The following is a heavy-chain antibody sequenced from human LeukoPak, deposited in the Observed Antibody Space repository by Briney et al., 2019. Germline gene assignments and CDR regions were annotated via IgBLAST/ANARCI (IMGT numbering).Heavy chain of an antibody. CDR1: GYTFTRHY. J-gene: IGHJ5*02. D-gene: IGHD5-24*01. Sequence: ASVKVSCKSSGYTFTRHYMRWVRQAPGQGLEWMGLINPSGNIAWSAQKFQGRVTMTRDMSTTTDYMELSSLRSEDTAVYYCARDNSLEDMAWWFDPWGQGTLVIVSS. V-gene: IGHV1-46*01. CDR2: INPSGNIA. CDR3: ARDNSLEDMAWWFDP.